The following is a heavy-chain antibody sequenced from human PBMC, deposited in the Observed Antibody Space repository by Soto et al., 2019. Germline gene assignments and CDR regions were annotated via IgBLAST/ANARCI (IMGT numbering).Heavy chain of an antibody. CDR1: GGSISSYY. D-gene: IGHD6-6*01. CDR3: ARGVSIAARQGFDY. Sequence: DTLSLTCTVSGGSISSYYWSWIRQPPGKGLEWIGYIYYSGSTNYNPSLKSRVTISVDTSKNQFSLKLSSVTAADTAVYYCARGVSIAARQGFDYWGQGTLVTVSS. CDR2: IYYSGST. V-gene: IGHV4-59*01. J-gene: IGHJ4*02.